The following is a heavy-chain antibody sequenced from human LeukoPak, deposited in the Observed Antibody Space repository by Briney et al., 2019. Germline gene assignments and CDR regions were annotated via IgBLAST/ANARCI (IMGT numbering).Heavy chain of an antibody. V-gene: IGHV4-34*01. Sequence: TPSETLSLTCTVYGGSCDDYYCSWIRQPPGKGLEWIGEIHPSGIFYYNSSLVSRVTISIDTSKSQFSLRLTSVTAADTAFYYCARGRDRSKAGDHWGQGSLVTVSS. J-gene: IGHJ4*02. CDR3: ARGRDRSKAGDH. CDR1: GGSCDDYY. CDR2: IHPSGIF.